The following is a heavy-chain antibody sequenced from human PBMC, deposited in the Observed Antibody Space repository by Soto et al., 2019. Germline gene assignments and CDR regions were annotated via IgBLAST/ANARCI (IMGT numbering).Heavy chain of an antibody. J-gene: IGHJ4*02. CDR1: GGSIRSDDYH. V-gene: IGHV4-30-4*01. CDR3: AVCRGFSNYYFAS. Sequence: KASETLSLTCTVSGGSIRSDDYHWSWIRQPPGKGLEWIGYIYYTGSTYYNPSLKSRINISGDTSKNQFSLKLSSVTAADTAVYYCAVCRGFSNYYFASWGQGTLVTVSS. D-gene: IGHD2-15*01. CDR2: IYYTGST.